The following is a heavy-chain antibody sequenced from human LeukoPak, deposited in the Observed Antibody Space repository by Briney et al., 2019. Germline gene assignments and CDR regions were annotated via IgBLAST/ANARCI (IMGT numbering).Heavy chain of an antibody. V-gene: IGHV4-61*05. CDR1: GGSISTSSYY. CDR2: IYYSGST. Sequence: SETLSLTCTVSGGSISTSSYYWSWIRQPPGKGLEWIGYIYYSGSTNYNPSLKSRVTISVDTSKNQFSLKLSSVTAADTAVYYCARGRIVGATGNDYCGQGTLVTVSS. J-gene: IGHJ4*02. CDR3: ARGRIVGATGNDY. D-gene: IGHD1-26*01.